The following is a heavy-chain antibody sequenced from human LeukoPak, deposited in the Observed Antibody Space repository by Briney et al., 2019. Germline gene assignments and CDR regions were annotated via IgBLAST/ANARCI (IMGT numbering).Heavy chain of an antibody. CDR3: ARDDPETGYSSS. CDR2: ISSSGNSI. D-gene: IGHD6-13*01. V-gene: IGHV3-48*03. Sequence: PGGSLRLSCAASGFTFSDYEMNWVRQAPGKGLEWVSYISSSGNSIYYADSVKGRFTISRDNAKNSLYLQMNSLRAEDTAVYYCARDDPETGYSSSWGQGTLVTVSS. CDR1: GFTFSDYE. J-gene: IGHJ4*02.